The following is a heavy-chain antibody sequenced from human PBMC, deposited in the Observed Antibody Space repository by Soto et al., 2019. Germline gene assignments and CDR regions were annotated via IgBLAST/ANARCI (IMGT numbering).Heavy chain of an antibody. Sequence: GGSLRLSCAASGFTVSSNYMSWVPQAPGKGLEWVSVIYSGGSTYYADSVKGRFTISRDNSKNTLYLQMNSLRAEDTAVYYCARDLKGDSSSSAFDIWGQGTMVTVSS. D-gene: IGHD6-6*01. CDR1: GFTVSSNY. J-gene: IGHJ3*02. CDR3: ARDLKGDSSSSAFDI. V-gene: IGHV3-53*01. CDR2: IYSGGST.